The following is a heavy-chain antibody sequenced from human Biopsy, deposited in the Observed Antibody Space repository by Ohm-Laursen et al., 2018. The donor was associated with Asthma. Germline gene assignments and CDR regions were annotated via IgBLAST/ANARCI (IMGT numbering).Heavy chain of an antibody. Sequence: SQTLSLTCSMYGLSSSAYYWTWIRPTPGKGLEWIGESDHRGNTNTNATLKSRVTISKAKSANEFSLKMKSVTAADTAIYYCAGGPEWSGLDIWGQGTTVTVSS. J-gene: IGHJ6*02. D-gene: IGHD3-3*01. V-gene: IGHV4-34*01. CDR2: SDHRGNT. CDR1: GLSSSAYY. CDR3: AGGPEWSGLDI.